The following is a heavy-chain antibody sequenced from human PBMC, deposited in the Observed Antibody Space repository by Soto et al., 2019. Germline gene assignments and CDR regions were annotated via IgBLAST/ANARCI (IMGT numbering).Heavy chain of an antibody. Sequence: QVQLVQSGAEVKKPGSSVKVSCKASGGTFSSYAISWVRHAPGQGLEWMGGIIPIFGTANYAQKFQGRVTITADESTSKAYMELSSLSSEDRAVYDCARGYCSSTSCYTNLYYYYGMDVWGQGTTVTVSS. CDR3: ARGYCSSTSCYTNLYYYYGMDV. D-gene: IGHD2-2*02. CDR2: IIPIFGTA. J-gene: IGHJ6*02. V-gene: IGHV1-69*01. CDR1: GGTFSSYA.